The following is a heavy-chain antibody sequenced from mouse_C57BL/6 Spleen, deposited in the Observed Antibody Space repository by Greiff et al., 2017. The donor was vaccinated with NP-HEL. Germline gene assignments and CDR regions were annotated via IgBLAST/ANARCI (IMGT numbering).Heavy chain of an antibody. D-gene: IGHD1-1*01. Sequence: EVQLQQSVAELVRPGASVKLSCTASGFNIKNTYMHWVKQRPEQGLEWIGRIDPANGNTKYAPKFQGKATITADTSSNTAYLQLSSLTSEDTAIYYCGRDYYGSSYHYYAMDYWGQGTSVTVSS. CDR2: IDPANGNT. V-gene: IGHV14-3*01. CDR3: GRDYYGSSYHYYAMDY. J-gene: IGHJ4*01. CDR1: GFNIKNTY.